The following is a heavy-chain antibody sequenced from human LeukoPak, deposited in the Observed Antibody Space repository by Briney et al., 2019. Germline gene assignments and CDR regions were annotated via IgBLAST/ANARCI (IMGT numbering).Heavy chain of an antibody. CDR3: ARGDIPEDWFDP. D-gene: IGHD2-15*01. V-gene: IGHV4-38-2*02. Sequence: SETLSLTCTVSGYSISSGYYWGWIRQPPGKGLEWIGSIYHSGSTYYNPSLKSRVTISVDTSKIQFSLKLSSVTAADTAVYYCARGDIPEDWFDPWGQGTLVTVSS. J-gene: IGHJ5*02. CDR2: IYHSGST. CDR1: GYSISSGYY.